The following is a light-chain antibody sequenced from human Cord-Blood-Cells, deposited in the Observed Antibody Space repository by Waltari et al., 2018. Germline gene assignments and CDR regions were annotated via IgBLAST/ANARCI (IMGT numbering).Light chain of an antibody. CDR2: DVS. J-gene: IGLJ2*01. Sequence: QSALTQPASVSGSPGQSITISCTGTSSDVGGYNYVSWYQQHAGKAPKLMIYDVSKRPSAVSIRFAGAKSRNSASLTSSGLQAEDEADYYCSSYTSSSTHVVFGGGTKLTVL. V-gene: IGLV2-14*01. CDR1: SSDVGGYNY. CDR3: SSYTSSSTHVV.